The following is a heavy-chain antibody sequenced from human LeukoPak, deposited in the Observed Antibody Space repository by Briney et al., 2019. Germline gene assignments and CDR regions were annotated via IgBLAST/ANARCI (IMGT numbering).Heavy chain of an antibody. CDR2: MNPNNGNT. CDR3: AREYDSSGYYYDY. V-gene: IGHV1-8*01. D-gene: IGHD3-22*01. J-gene: IGHJ4*02. CDR1: GYTFTSYD. Sequence: ASVKVSCKASGYTFTSYDINWVRQATGQGLEWMGWMNPNNGNTDYAQKFQGRVTLTRNTSITTAYMELSSLRSEDTAVYYCAREYDSSGYYYDYWGQGTLVTVSS.